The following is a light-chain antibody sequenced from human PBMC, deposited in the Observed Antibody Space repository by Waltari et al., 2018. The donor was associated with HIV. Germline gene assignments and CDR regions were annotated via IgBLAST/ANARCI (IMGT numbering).Light chain of an antibody. CDR3: QVWDTGADLHVV. Sequence: SYVLTQPPSVSVAPRRTAKLTRGGKDIGSKSVQWYQQKPGQAPVLVVYDDSDRPSGIPERFAGSNSGNTATLTISRVEAGDEADFYCQVWDTGADLHVVFGGGTKLTVL. CDR2: DDS. J-gene: IGLJ2*01. V-gene: IGLV3-21*02. CDR1: DIGSKS.